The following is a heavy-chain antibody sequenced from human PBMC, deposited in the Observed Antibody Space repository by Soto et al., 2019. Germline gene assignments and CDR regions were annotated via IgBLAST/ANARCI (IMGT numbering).Heavy chain of an antibody. D-gene: IGHD6-13*01. J-gene: IGHJ4*02. CDR1: GGSISSGGYS. CDR3: ASPTSAGAAAGGYYIDY. V-gene: IGHV4-30-2*01. CDR2: IYHSGST. Sequence: PSATLSLTCAVSGGSISSGGYSWSWIRQPPGKGLEWIGYIYHSGSTYYNPSLKSRVTISVDTSKNQFSLRLSSVTAADTAMYYCASPTSAGAAAGGYYIDYWGQGTLVTVSS.